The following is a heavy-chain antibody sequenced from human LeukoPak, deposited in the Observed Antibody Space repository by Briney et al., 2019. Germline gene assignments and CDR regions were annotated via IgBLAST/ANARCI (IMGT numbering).Heavy chain of an antibody. CDR2: ISSSSRTI. V-gene: IGHV3-48*04. Sequence: PGGSLRLSCAASGFTFSSYNMNWVRQAPGKGLEWVSYISSSSRTIYYADSVKGRFTISRDNAKNSLYLQMNSLRAEDMAVYYCARDPGGYSSGGELDVWSKGTTVTVSS. D-gene: IGHD6-19*01. CDR1: GFTFSSYN. CDR3: ARDPGGYSSGGELDV. J-gene: IGHJ6*04.